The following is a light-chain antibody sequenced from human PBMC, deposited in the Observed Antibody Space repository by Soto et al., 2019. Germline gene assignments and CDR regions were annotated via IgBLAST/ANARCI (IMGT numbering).Light chain of an antibody. CDR3: SSYAGSNNYVV. CDR1: SSDVGGYNY. CDR2: EVS. J-gene: IGLJ2*01. Sequence: QSALTQPTSASGAPGQSVTISCTGTSSDVGGYNYVSWYQQHPGKAPKLRIYEVSKRPSGVPDRFSGSKSGNTASLTVSGLQAEYDAAYYCSSYAGSNNYVVFGGGTKLTVL. V-gene: IGLV2-8*01.